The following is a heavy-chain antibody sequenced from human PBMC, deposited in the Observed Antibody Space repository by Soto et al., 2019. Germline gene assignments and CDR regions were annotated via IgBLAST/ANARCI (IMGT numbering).Heavy chain of an antibody. CDR1: GFTFSTYS. V-gene: IGHV3-48*02. CDR2: ISKSSSTI. Sequence: EVQLVESGGGLVQPGGSLRLSCAASGFTFSTYSMNWVRQAPGKGLEWVSYISKSSSTILYVDSVKGRFTISRDNAKNSLYLQMNSLRDEDTAVYYCARDANDYGYYFDSWGQGTLVTVSS. CDR3: ARDANDYGYYFDS. D-gene: IGHD4-17*01. J-gene: IGHJ4*02.